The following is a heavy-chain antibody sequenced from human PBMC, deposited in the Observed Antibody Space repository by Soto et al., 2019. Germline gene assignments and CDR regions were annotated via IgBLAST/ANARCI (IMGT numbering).Heavy chain of an antibody. CDR3: ARSGVPPTYYDFWSGYSDYYYYGMDV. CDR1: GGSFSGYY. CDR2: INHSGST. D-gene: IGHD3-3*01. Sequence: PSETLSLTCAVYGGSFSGYYWSWIRQPPGKGLEWIGEINHSGSTSYNPSLKSRVTISVDTSKNQFSLKLGAVTAADTAVYYCARSGVPPTYYDFWSGYSDYYYYGMDVWGQGTTVTVSS. J-gene: IGHJ6*02. V-gene: IGHV4-34*01.